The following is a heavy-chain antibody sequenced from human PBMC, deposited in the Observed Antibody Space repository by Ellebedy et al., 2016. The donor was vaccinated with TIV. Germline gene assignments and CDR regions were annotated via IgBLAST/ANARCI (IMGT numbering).Heavy chain of an antibody. J-gene: IGHJ4*02. D-gene: IGHD2-15*01. CDR1: GFTFSTFW. V-gene: IGHV3-7*01. Sequence: GGSLRLSXAASGFTFSTFWMSWVRQAPGKGLEWLANIKVDGSNKYYVDSVKGRFTISRDNAKNSLYLQMDSLRVEDTAIYYCVRGGGGFDYWGQGALVTVSS. CDR3: VRGGGGFDY. CDR2: IKVDGSNK.